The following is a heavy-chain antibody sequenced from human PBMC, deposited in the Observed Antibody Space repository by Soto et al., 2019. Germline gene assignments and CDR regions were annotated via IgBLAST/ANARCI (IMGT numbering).Heavy chain of an antibody. Sequence: ASVKGSCKVSWYTLTELSLHWVRQSPEKGLEWMGVFYPEDGETIYAQRFQGRVTRTEDTSTDTAYMELSSLRSEDTAVYYCPTDVFPRTLWLAELPNNWFDPSGQGTLVTVSS. D-gene: IGHD3-10*01. V-gene: IGHV1-24*01. CDR2: FYPEDGET. J-gene: IGHJ5*02. CDR1: WYTLTELS. CDR3: PTDVFPRTLWLAELPNNWFDP.